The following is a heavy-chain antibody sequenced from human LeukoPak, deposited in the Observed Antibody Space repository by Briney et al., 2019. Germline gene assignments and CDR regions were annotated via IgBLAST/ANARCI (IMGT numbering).Heavy chain of an antibody. Sequence: GGSLRLSCAASGFTFSSYSMNWVRQAPGKGLEWVSYISSSSSSIYYADSVKGRFTISRDNAKNSLYLQMNSLRAEDTAVYYCASGAYAWGKGTTVTVSS. CDR3: ASGAYA. V-gene: IGHV3-48*01. CDR2: ISSSSSSI. CDR1: GFTFSSYS. J-gene: IGHJ6*04. D-gene: IGHD2-8*01.